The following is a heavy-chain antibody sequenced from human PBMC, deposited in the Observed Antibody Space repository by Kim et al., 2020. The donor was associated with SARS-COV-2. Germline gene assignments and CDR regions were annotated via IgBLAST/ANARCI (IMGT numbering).Heavy chain of an antibody. D-gene: IGHD3-22*01. J-gene: IGHJ4*02. Sequence: GESLKISCKGSGYSFTSYWIGWVRQMPGKGLEWMGIIYPHDSESRYSPSFQGQVTISADKSITTAYLQWSSLKASDSAMYYCARGGSFFDSSGYYRLFDYWGQGSLVTVSS. CDR1: GYSFTSYW. V-gene: IGHV5-51*01. CDR3: ARGGSFFDSSGYYRLFDY. CDR2: IYPHDSES.